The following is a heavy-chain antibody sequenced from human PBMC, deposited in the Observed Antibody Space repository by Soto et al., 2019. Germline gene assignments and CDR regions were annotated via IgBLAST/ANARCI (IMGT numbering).Heavy chain of an antibody. CDR1: GGSISSGGYY. J-gene: IGHJ4*02. D-gene: IGHD2-2*03. CDR3: ARTGERWILGYYFDY. Sequence: QLQLQESDPGLVKPSQTLSLTCTVSGGSISSGGYYWSWIRQHPGKGLEWIGYIYYSGSTYYNPTLKSRVTISVDTSKNQFSLKLSSVTAADTAVYYCARTGERWILGYYFDYWGQGTLVTVSS. CDR2: IYYSGST. V-gene: IGHV4-31*03.